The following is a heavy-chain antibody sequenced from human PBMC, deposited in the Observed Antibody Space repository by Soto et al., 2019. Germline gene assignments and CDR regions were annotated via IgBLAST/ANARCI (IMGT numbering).Heavy chain of an antibody. J-gene: IGHJ5*02. CDR3: EMPAYSSSST. CDR2: ISGSGGRT. CDR1: GFTFSDYV. V-gene: IGHV3-23*01. Sequence: EVQLLESGGDWIQPGGSLRLSCAASGFTFSDYVMSGVRQTPGKGLEWVSGISGSGGRTFYADSVKGRFTVSRDNSKNTLYLQMNSLRAEDTAIYYCEMPAYSSSSTWGQGALGTVSS. D-gene: IGHD6-6*01.